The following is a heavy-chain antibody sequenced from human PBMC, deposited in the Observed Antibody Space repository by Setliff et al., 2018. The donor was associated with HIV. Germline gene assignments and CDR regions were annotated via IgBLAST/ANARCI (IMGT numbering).Heavy chain of an antibody. CDR1: GGSISSGGYS. D-gene: IGHD1-1*01. J-gene: IGHJ3*02. CDR3: ARDPAGVSRELAFDI. Sequence: SETLSLTCAVSGGSISSGGYSWTWIRQPPGKGLEWIGYIYYSGSTYYNPSLRSRATIPVDTSKNQFSLNLKSVTAADTAVYYCARDPAGVSRELAFDIWGQGTMVTVSS. V-gene: IGHV4-30-2*05. CDR2: IYYSGST.